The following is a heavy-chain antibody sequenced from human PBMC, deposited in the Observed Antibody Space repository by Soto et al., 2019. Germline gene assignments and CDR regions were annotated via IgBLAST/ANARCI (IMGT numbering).Heavy chain of an antibody. D-gene: IGHD1-26*01. J-gene: IGHJ3*02. CDR3: ARSKWELSAFDI. CDR2: INPNSGGT. CDR1: GYTFTGYY. V-gene: IGHV1-2*02. Sequence: GASVKVSCKASGYTFTGYYMHWVRQAPGQGLEWMGWINPNSGGTNYAQKFQGRVTMTRDTSISTPYMELSRLRSDDTAVYYCARSKWELSAFDIWGQGTMVTVSS.